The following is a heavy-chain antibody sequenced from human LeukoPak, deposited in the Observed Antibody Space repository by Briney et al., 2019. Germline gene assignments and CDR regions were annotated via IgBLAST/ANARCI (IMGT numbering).Heavy chain of an antibody. D-gene: IGHD5-24*01. CDR3: ARMEGDGNNYYYYGMDV. Sequence: ASVKVSCKASGYTFTRYSMHWVRQAPGQGREWMGVINPSGGGTTYAQKFQGRVTMTRDTSTSTVYMELSSLRSEDTAVYYCARMEGDGNNYYYYGMDVWGQGTTVTVSS. CDR2: INPSGGGT. V-gene: IGHV1-46*01. J-gene: IGHJ6*02. CDR1: GYTFTRYS.